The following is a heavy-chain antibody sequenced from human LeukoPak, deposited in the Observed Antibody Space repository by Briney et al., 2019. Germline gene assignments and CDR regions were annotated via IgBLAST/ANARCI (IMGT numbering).Heavy chain of an antibody. J-gene: IGHJ4*02. Sequence: PSETLSLTCTVSGGSISSGGYYWSWIRQHPGKGLEWIGYIYYSGSTYYNPSLKSRVTISVDTSKNQFSLKLSSVTAADTAVYYCARERVGATIDYWGQGTLVTVSS. V-gene: IGHV4-31*03. CDR1: GGSISSGGYY. CDR2: IYYSGST. D-gene: IGHD1-26*01. CDR3: ARERVGATIDY.